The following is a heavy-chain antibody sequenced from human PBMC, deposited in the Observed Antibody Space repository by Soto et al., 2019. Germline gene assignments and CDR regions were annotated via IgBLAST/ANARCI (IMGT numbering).Heavy chain of an antibody. CDR2: IKQDGSEK. D-gene: IGHD1-1*01. V-gene: IGHV3-7*01. CDR3: AREYSWNEFYHAFDI. J-gene: IGHJ3*02. CDR1: GFTFSSYW. Sequence: GSLRLSCAASGFTFSSYWMSWVRQAPGKGLEWVANIKQDGSEKYYVDSVKGRFTISRDNAKNSLYLQMNSLRAEDTAVYYCAREYSWNEFYHAFDIWGQGTMVTVSS.